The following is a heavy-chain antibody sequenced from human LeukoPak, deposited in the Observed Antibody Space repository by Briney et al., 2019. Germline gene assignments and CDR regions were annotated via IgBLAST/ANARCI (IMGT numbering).Heavy chain of an antibody. CDR2: IYYSGST. CDR1: GGSISSYY. Sequence: SETLSLTCTVSGGSISSYYWSWIRQPPGKGLEWIGYIYYSGSTNYNPSLKSRVTISVDTSKNQFSLKLSSVTAADTAVYYCAKWNSYYYYMDVWGKGTTVTASS. CDR3: AKWNSYYYYMDV. V-gene: IGHV4-59*01. D-gene: IGHD1-1*01. J-gene: IGHJ6*03.